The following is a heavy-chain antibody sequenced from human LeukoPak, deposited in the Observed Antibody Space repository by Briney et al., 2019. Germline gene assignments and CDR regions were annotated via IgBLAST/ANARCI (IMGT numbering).Heavy chain of an antibody. CDR2: LSGSGITT. J-gene: IGHJ4*01. D-gene: IGHD6-19*01. CDR1: GGSFSGYY. CDR3: AKGIYSSGWSYFDY. V-gene: IGHV3-23*01. Sequence: TSETLSLTCAVYGGSFSGYYWSWIRQPPGKGLEWVSTLSGSGITTYYADSVKGRFTISRDNSKNTLYLQMNSLRAEDTAVYYCAKGIYSSGWSYFDYWGHGTLVTVSS.